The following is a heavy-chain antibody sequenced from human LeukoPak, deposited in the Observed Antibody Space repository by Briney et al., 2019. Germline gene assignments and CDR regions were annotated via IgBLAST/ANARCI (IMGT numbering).Heavy chain of an antibody. D-gene: IGHD3-10*01. CDR3: ATDRGLLNMVRGVIVLYY. J-gene: IGHJ4*02. CDR2: INPSGGST. Sequence: ASVKVSCKASGYTFTSYYMHWVRQAPGQGLEWMGIINPSGGSTSYAQKFQGRVTMTRDTSTSTVYMELRSLRSDDTAVYYCATDRGLLNMVRGVIVLYYWGQGTLVTVSS. V-gene: IGHV1-46*01. CDR1: GYTFTSYY.